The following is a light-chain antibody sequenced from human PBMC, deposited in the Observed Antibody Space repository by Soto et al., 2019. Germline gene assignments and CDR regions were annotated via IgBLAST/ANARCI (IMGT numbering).Light chain of an antibody. V-gene: IGKV3-20*01. CDR3: QQYGSSPLT. CDR2: GAS. CDR1: QIFSSTS. Sequence: EVVLKQSPGTLSLSKGGRPTLSCSASQIFSSTSLAWYQQKPGQAPRLLIYGASNRATGIPDRFSGSGSGTDFTLTISRLEPEDFAVYYCQQYGSSPLTFGGGTKVDIK. J-gene: IGKJ4*01.